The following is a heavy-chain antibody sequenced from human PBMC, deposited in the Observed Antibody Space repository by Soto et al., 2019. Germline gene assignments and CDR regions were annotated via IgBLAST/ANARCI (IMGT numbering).Heavy chain of an antibody. J-gene: IGHJ4*02. CDR2: ISSGSDGKT. V-gene: IGHV3-21*04. CDR3: ARWSYLDY. Sequence: KSGGSLRLSCAASGFSFGSFSMNWVRQAPGKGLEWVSSISSGSDGKTFYADSVKGRFSISRDTSQSTLYLQMNSLRADDTAMYYCARWSYLDYWGQGTRVTVSS. D-gene: IGHD3-3*01. CDR1: GFSFGSFS.